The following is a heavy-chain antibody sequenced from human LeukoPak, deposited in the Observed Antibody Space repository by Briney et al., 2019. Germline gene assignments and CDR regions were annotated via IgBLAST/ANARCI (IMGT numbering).Heavy chain of an antibody. CDR2: ISPSGGET. D-gene: IGHD2-2*02. J-gene: IGHJ4*02. V-gene: IGHV1-46*01. CDR1: GFTFTTYY. Sequence: GASVKVSCKASGFTFTTYYMHWVRQAPGQGLEWMGIISPSGGETSYAQKYQGRVTMTSGTSTSTVYMELSSLRSEDTAVYYCARARGNTDFDYWGQGTLVNVSS. CDR3: ARARGNTDFDY.